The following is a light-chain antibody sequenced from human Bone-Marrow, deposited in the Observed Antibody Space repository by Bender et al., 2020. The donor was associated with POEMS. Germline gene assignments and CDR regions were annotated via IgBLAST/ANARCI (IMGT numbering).Light chain of an antibody. CDR1: RLGDKY. CDR3: QAWDTYSVI. CDR2: QDT. V-gene: IGLV3-1*01. Sequence: SYELTQPPSVSVSPGQTATITCSGDRLGDKYACWYQQKPGQSPVLLIYQDTKRPSGIPERFSGSNSGNTATLTISGTQTMDEADYYCQAWDTYSVIFGGGTKLTVL. J-gene: IGLJ2*01.